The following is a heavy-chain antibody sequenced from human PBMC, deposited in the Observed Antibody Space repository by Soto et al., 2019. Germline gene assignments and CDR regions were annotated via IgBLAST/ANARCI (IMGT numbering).Heavy chain of an antibody. Sequence: QVQLVQSGAEVKKPGSSVKVSCKASGGTFSSYAISWVRQAPGQGLEWMGGIIPIFGTANYAQKFQGRVTITADESTSTAYMELSCLRSEDTAVYYCARTGYCTNGVCYPSFDYWGQGTLVTVSS. D-gene: IGHD2-8*01. CDR1: GGTFSSYA. CDR3: ARTGYCTNGVCYPSFDY. V-gene: IGHV1-69*01. CDR2: IIPIFGTA. J-gene: IGHJ4*02.